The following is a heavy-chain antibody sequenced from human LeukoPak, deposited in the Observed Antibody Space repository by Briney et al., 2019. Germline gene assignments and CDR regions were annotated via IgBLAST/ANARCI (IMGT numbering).Heavy chain of an antibody. CDR3: ATIAAAGTLDY. J-gene: IGHJ4*02. Sequence: SETLSLTCTVSGGSISSYYWSWIRQPPGKGLEWIGYIYYSGSTNYNPSLKSRVTISVDTSKNQFSLKLGSVTAADTAVYYCATIAAAGTLDYWGQGTLVTVSS. CDR1: GGSISSYY. D-gene: IGHD6-13*01. CDR2: IYYSGST. V-gene: IGHV4-59*08.